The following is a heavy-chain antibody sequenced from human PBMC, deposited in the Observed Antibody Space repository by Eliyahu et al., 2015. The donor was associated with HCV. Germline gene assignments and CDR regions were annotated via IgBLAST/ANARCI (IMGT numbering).Heavy chain of an antibody. J-gene: IGHJ4*02. CDR3: AKRGGYDTSNHGGYFDY. D-gene: IGHD3-22*01. V-gene: IGHV3-23*01. CDR2: TSGSGYSA. Sequence: EWVSATSGSGYSAYYADSVKGRFTISRDNSKNTLYLQMNSLTAEDTAVYYCAKRGGYDTSNHGGYFDYWGQGTLVTVSS.